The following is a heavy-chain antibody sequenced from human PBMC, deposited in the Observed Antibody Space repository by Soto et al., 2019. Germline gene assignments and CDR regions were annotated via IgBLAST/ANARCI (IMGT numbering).Heavy chain of an antibody. J-gene: IGHJ4*02. D-gene: IGHD5-18*01. CDR2: ISSSGSTI. CDR3: ARDGGYSYGYTLDY. Sequence: GGSLRLSCAASGFTFSSYEMNWVRQAPGKGLEWVSYISSSGSTIYYADSVKGRFTISRDNAKNSLYLQMNSLRAEDTAVYYCARDGGYSYGYTLDYWGQGTLVTVSS. V-gene: IGHV3-48*03. CDR1: GFTFSSYE.